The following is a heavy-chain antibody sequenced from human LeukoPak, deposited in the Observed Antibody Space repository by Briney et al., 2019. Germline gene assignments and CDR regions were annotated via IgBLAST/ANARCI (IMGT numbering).Heavy chain of an antibody. CDR3: ARDNSVRDEAWWLNP. CDR2: ISPSGGST. D-gene: IGHD5-24*01. Sequence: WASVKVSCKAFGYTFTSNYMHWVRQAPGQGPEWMGVISPSGGSTTYAQKFQGRVTLTRDMSTSTDYLELSSLRSEDTAVYYCARDNSVRDEAWWLNPWGQGTLVTVSS. CDR1: GYTFTSNY. J-gene: IGHJ5*02. V-gene: IGHV1-46*01.